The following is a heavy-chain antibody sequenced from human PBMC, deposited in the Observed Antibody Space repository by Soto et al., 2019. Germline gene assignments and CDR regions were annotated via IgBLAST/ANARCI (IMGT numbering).Heavy chain of an antibody. V-gene: IGHV1-69*12. Sequence: QVQLVQSGAEVKKPGSSVKVSCKASGGTFSSYAISWVRQAPGQGLEWMGGIIPIFGTANYAQKFQGRVTITADESTSTAYMELSSLRSEDTAVYYCARDADYGGYEAFDIWGQGTMVTVSS. CDR3: ARDADYGGYEAFDI. D-gene: IGHD4-17*01. CDR1: GGTFSSYA. CDR2: IIPIFGTA. J-gene: IGHJ3*02.